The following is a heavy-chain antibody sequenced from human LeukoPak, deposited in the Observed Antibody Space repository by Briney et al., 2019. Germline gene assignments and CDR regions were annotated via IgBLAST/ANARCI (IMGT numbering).Heavy chain of an antibody. V-gene: IGHV3-23*01. CDR2: ISGSGGST. Sequence: PGGSLRLSCAASGFTFSSYEMNWVRQAPGKGLEWVSSISGSGGSTYYADSVKGRFTISRDNSKNTLYLQMNSLRAEDTAVYYCARDKDTAMDSSLAYWGQGTLVTVSS. J-gene: IGHJ4*02. CDR1: GFTFSSYE. D-gene: IGHD5-18*01. CDR3: ARDKDTAMDSSLAY.